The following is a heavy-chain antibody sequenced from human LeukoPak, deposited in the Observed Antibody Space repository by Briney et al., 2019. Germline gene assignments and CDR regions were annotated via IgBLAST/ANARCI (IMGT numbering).Heavy chain of an antibody. CDR1: GFTFSSYG. Sequence: GGSLRLSCAASGFTFSSYGMSGVRQAPGKGLEWVSGISGSGGSTYYVDSVKGRFTISRDNSKNTLYLQMNSLTVEDTAIYYCAKGSISGVVLVPATCAPNDYWGQGTLVTVSS. V-gene: IGHV3-23*01. J-gene: IGHJ4*02. CDR2: ISGSGGST. CDR3: AKGSISGVVLVPATCAPNDY. D-gene: IGHD2-15*01.